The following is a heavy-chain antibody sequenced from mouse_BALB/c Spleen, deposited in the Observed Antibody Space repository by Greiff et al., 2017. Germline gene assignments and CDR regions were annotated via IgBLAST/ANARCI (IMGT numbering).Heavy chain of an antibody. J-gene: IGHJ4*01. CDR3: ARRGWLRDYYAMDD. CDR1: GYTFTDYA. V-gene: IGHV1S137*01. Sequence: VQLQQSGAELVRPGVSVKISCKGSGYTFTDYAMHWVKQSHAKSLEWIGVISTYYGDASYNQKFKGKATMTVDKSSSTAYMELARLTSEDSAIYYCARRGWLRDYYAMDDWGQGTSVTVSS. D-gene: IGHD2-2*01. CDR2: ISTYYGDA.